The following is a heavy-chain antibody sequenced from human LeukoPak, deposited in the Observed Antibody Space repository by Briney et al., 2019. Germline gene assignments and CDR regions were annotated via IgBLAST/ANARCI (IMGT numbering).Heavy chain of an antibody. D-gene: IGHD6-6*01. CDR1: GFTVSSNY. J-gene: IGHJ6*03. CDR2: ISGSGGST. CDR3: ARAARPLRYYYYYMDV. Sequence: GGSLRLSCAASGFTVSSNYMSWVRQAPGKGLEWVSAISGSGGSTYYADSVKGRFTISRDNSKNTLYLQMNSLRAEDTAVYYCARAARPLRYYYYYMDVWGKGTTVTVSS. V-gene: IGHV3-23*01.